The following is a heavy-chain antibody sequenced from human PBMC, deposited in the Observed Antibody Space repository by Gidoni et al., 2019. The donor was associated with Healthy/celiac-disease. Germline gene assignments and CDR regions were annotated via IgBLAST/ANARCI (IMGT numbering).Heavy chain of an antibody. CDR2: ISSSGSTR. D-gene: IGHD3-22*01. CDR1: GFPFSSYE. Sequence: EVQLVESGGGLVQPGGSLRLSCAASGFPFSSYEMTWVRQAPGKGLEWVSYISSSGSTRYYADSVKGRFTISRDNAKNSLYLQMNSLRAEDTAVYYCARKRVTMIVVVNDAFDIWGQGTMVTVSS. V-gene: IGHV3-48*03. CDR3: ARKRVTMIVVVNDAFDI. J-gene: IGHJ3*02.